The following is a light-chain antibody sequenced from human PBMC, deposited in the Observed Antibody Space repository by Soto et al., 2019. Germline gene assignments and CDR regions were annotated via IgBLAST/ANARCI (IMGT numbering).Light chain of an antibody. CDR3: SSYTSISTRV. J-gene: IGLJ3*02. Sequence: QSALTKPASVSGSPGQSITISCTGTSSDVGSYNYVSWYQQHPGKAPKLMIYEVSNRPSGVSNRFSGSKSGNTASLTISGLQAEDEAKYYCSSYTSISTRVFGGGTKLTVL. CDR2: EVS. CDR1: SSDVGSYNY. V-gene: IGLV2-14*01.